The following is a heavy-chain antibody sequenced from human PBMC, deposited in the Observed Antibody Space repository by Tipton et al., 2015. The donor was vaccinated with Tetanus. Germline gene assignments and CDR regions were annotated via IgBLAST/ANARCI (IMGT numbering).Heavy chain of an antibody. CDR3: ASGSALDY. CDR1: GFTFTRYA. D-gene: IGHD6-25*01. CDR2: ITFDGGTK. J-gene: IGHJ4*02. V-gene: IGHV3-30-3*01. Sequence: SLRLSCAASGFTFTRYAMHWVRQAPGKGLEWVAVITFDGGTKYYAGSLKGRFTISRDNAKSSLYLQMNSLRAEDTAVYFCASGSALDYWGPGTLVTVSS.